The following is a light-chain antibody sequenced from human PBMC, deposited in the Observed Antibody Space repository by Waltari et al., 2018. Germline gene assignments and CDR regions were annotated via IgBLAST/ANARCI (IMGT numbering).Light chain of an antibody. CDR3: QQYSGSLWT. V-gene: IGKV1-5*03. CDR2: TAS. J-gene: IGKJ1*01. Sequence: DIQMTQSPYTLSASVGDRVTITCRASQSIFTWLAWYKQKSGKAHELLIHTASNLQSGVPSRFSGSGSWTEFTLTISSLQPDDFAIYYCQQYSGSLWTFGQWTTVEIK. CDR1: QSIFTW.